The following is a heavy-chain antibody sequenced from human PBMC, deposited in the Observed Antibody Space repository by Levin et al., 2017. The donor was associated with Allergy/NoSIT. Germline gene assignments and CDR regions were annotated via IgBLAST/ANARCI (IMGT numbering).Heavy chain of an antibody. CDR1: GFTFSSYG. CDR3: AKGERLEVRGVGDY. D-gene: IGHD3-10*01. V-gene: IGHV3-30*18. J-gene: IGHJ4*02. CDR2: ISYDGSNK. Sequence: GGSLRLSCAASGFTFSSYGMHWVRQAPGKGLEWVAVISYDGSNKYYADSVKGRFTISRDNSKNTLYLQMNSLRAEDTAVYYCAKGERLEVRGVGDYWGQGTLVTVSS.